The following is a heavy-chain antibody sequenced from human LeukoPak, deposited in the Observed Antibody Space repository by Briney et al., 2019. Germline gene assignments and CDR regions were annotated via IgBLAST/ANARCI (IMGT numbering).Heavy chain of an antibody. CDR1: GYSFTSYW. J-gene: IGHJ6*03. V-gene: IGHV5-51*01. D-gene: IGHD2-2*02. CDR3: ARHRYCSSTSCYRYYGLYYVDV. CDR2: IYPGDSDT. Sequence: GESLKISCKGSGYSFTSYWIGWVRQMPGKGLEWMGIIYPGDSDTRYSTSFQGQVTISADKSISTAYLQWSSLKASDTAMYYCARHRYCSSTSCYRYYGLYYVDVWGKGTTVTVSS.